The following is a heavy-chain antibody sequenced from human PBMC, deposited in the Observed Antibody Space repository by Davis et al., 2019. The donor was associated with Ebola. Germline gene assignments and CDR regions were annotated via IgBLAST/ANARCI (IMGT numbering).Heavy chain of an antibody. Sequence: PGGSLRLSCAASGFTFNTYAMSWVRQAPGKGLEWVSVVSGRATTIYYADSVKGRFTISRDNSKNTLYLQMNSLRAEDTALYYCAKEEAYCGGDCYGYFDSWGQGTLVTVSS. J-gene: IGHJ4*02. CDR3: AKEEAYCGGDCYGYFDS. CDR1: GFTFNTYA. D-gene: IGHD2-21*02. V-gene: IGHV3-23*01. CDR2: VSGRATTI.